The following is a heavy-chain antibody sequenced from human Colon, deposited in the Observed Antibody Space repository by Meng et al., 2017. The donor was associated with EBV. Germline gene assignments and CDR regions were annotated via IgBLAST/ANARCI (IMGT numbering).Heavy chain of an antibody. J-gene: IGHJ4*02. CDR1: GGSLSGYY. CDR2: INHSGSA. D-gene: IGHD2-2*03. V-gene: IGHV4-34*02. CDR3: ARTFGYCSNNNCPRTLGY. Sequence: QVQLKQWGAGLLKPSETLSLTCGVSGGSLSGYYWSWIRHFPGRTLEFIGDINHSGSANYNPSLGSRVTISVDTSKNQIFLNLHSVTAADTAVYHCARTFGYCSNNNCPRTLGYWGQGTLITVSS.